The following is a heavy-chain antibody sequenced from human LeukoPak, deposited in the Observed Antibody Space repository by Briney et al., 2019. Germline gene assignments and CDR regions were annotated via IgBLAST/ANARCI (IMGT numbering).Heavy chain of an antibody. CDR3: ARGSRRNWFDP. CDR1: GDSISSGGYY. CDR2: IFSSESS. J-gene: IGHJ5*02. V-gene: IGHV4-31*03. Sequence: SETLSLTCTVSGDSISSGGYYWNWIRQYPGKGLEWIGYIFSSESSYYNPSLRSRVTISVDTSKNQFSLLLSSVTAADTAVYYCARGSRRNWFDPWGQGILVTVSS.